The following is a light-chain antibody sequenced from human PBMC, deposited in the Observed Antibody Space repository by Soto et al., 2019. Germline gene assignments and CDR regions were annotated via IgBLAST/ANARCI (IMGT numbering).Light chain of an antibody. Sequence: DIQMTQSPSTLSASAGDRVTITCRASQSISNWLAWYQQKPRTAPKVLIYHASNLQSGVPSRFSGSGSGTEFTLTISSLQPDDFATYYCQQYNSYSFGQGPKVDIK. CDR1: QSISNW. CDR3: QQYNSYS. V-gene: IGKV1-5*01. J-gene: IGKJ1*01. CDR2: HAS.